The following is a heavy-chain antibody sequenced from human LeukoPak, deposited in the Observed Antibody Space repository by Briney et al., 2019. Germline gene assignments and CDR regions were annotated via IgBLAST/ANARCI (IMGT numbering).Heavy chain of an antibody. D-gene: IGHD5-18*01. V-gene: IGHV1-46*01. Sequence: ASVKVSCMASGCTFSNYHVHWVRQAPGQGLEWMGKITPSDGSTTYAQNFQDRVIMTRDTSSSTVYMQLSSLRSEDTAVYYCARDSYGSDYSGQGTLVTVSS. CDR1: GCTFSNYH. CDR3: ARDSYGSDY. CDR2: ITPSDGST. J-gene: IGHJ4*02.